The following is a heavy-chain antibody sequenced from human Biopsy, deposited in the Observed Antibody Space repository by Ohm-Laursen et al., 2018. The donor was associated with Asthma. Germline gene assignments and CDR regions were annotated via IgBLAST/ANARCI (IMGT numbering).Heavy chain of an antibody. CDR3: AREIKTRFSFDD. J-gene: IGHJ4*02. CDR1: GGTFSSYA. Sequence: SVKVSCKASGGTFSSYAISWVRQAPGQGLEWMGGIIPIFGTANYAQKFQGRVTITADESTSTAYMELSSLRSEDTAVYYCAREIKTRFSFDDWGQGTLVTVSS. CDR2: IIPIFGTA. V-gene: IGHV1-69*13.